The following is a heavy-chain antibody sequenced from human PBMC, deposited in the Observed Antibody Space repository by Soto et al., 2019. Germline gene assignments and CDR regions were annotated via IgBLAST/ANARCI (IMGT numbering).Heavy chain of an antibody. CDR1: GYSFDSYG. J-gene: IGHJ4*02. CDR3: ARAYNPDY. Sequence: QIQLVQSGAEVKKPGASVKVSCKASGYSFDSYGLTWVRQAPGQGLEWVGWISGYNGNTNYAQKFQGRVTMTTDTSTSTAYMELRSLRSDDTAVYYCARAYNPDYWGQGTLVTVSS. CDR2: ISGYNGNT. V-gene: IGHV1-18*01. D-gene: IGHD1-20*01.